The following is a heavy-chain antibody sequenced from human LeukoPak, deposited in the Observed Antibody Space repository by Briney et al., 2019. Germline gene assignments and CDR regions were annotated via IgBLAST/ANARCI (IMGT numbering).Heavy chain of an antibody. J-gene: IGHJ4*02. Sequence: PSETLSLTCTVSGGSISSSSYYWGWIRQPPGKGLEWIGAMYYSGGTYYNPSLKGRVTIYVDTSKNQFSLKLNSVTAADTAVYYCARLAYDNSGYYYFDYWGQGTLVTVSS. D-gene: IGHD3-22*01. V-gene: IGHV4-39*01. CDR2: MYYSGGT. CDR1: GGSISSSSYY. CDR3: ARLAYDNSGYYYFDY.